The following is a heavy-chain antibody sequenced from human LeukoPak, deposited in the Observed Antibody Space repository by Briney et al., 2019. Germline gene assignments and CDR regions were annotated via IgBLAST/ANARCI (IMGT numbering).Heavy chain of an antibody. CDR3: ARDESITWDPPFGY. CDR1: GGSISGYY. CDR2: MTTSGSS. V-gene: IGHV4-4*07. J-gene: IGHJ4*02. D-gene: IGHD1-26*01. Sequence: SETLSLTCTVSGGSISGYYWSWIRQPAGKGLEWIGRMTTSGSSHYNPSLRSRVTISLDTSANKFSLKLSSVTAADTAVYYCARDESITWDPPFGYWGQGTLVTVSS.